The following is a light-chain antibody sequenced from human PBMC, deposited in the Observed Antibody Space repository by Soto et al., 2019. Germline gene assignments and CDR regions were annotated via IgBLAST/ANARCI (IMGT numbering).Light chain of an antibody. J-gene: IGKJ1*01. Sequence: EIVLTQSPGTLSLSPGERATLSCRASQSVSSRDLAWFQQKPGQAPRLLSYGASSRATAIPDRFSGSGSGTDFPLTISRPDLEDFAVYYCQQYGSSPTWTFGQGTKVDI. V-gene: IGKV3-20*01. CDR2: GAS. CDR3: QQYGSSPTWT. CDR1: QSVSSRD.